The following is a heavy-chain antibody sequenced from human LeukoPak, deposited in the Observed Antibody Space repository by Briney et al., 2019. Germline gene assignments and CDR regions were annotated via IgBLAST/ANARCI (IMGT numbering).Heavy chain of an antibody. J-gene: IGHJ4*02. CDR3: ARDVDGNGYLGGIY. D-gene: IGHD5-12*01. CDR1: GLTFGNYG. V-gene: IGHV3-33*01. CDR2: IWHDGGKK. Sequence: GGSLRLSCAASGLTFGNYGMHWVRQAPGQGLEWVAVIWHDGGKKYYADSVKGRFIISRDNALNTLYLHMSSLRAEDTAVYFCARDVDGNGYLGGIYWGQGTLVTVSS.